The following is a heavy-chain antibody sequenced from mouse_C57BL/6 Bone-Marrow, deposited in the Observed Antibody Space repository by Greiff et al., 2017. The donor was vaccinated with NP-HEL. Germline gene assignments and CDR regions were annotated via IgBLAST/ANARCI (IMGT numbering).Heavy chain of an antibody. D-gene: IGHD1-1*01. CDR3: ARGGFLL. Sequence: VQVVESGAELVRPGASVKLSCKASGYTFTDYYINWVKQRPGQGLEWIARIYPGSGNTYYNEKFKGKATLTAEKSSSTAYMQLSSLTSEDSAVYFCARGGFLLWGQGTSVTVSS. J-gene: IGHJ4*01. V-gene: IGHV1-76*01. CDR2: IYPGSGNT. CDR1: GYTFTDYY.